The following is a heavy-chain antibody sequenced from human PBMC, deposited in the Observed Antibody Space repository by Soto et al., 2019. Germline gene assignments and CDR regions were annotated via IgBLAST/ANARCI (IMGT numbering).Heavy chain of an antibody. CDR1: GYTFTSYG. V-gene: IGHV1-18*01. J-gene: IGHJ6*02. CDR3: ASRYYYGSGLVYYYYGMDV. D-gene: IGHD3-10*01. Sequence: GASVKVSCKASGYTFTSYGISWVRQAPGQGLEWMGWISAYNGNTNYAQKLQGRVTMTTDTSTSTAYMELRSLRSDDTAVYYCASRYYYGSGLVYYYYGMDVWGQGTTVTVSS. CDR2: ISAYNGNT.